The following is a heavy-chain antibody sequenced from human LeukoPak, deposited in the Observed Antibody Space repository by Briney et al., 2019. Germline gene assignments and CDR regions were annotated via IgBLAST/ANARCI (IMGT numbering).Heavy chain of an antibody. J-gene: IGHJ3*02. CDR2: INPNSGGT. CDR3: ARELDYVWGSYRIDAFDI. V-gene: IGHV1-2*02. D-gene: IGHD3-16*02. CDR1: GYTFTSYY. Sequence: GASVKVSCKASGYTFTSYYMHWVRQAPGQGLEWMGWINPNSGGTNYAQKFQGRVTMTRDTSISTAYMELSRLRSDDTAVYYCARELDYVWGSYRIDAFDIWGQGTMVTVSS.